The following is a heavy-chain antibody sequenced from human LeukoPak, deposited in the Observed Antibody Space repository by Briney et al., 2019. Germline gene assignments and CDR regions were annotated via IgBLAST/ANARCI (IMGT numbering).Heavy chain of an antibody. V-gene: IGHV3-48*02. D-gene: IGHD5-12*01. J-gene: IGHJ5*02. CDR2: ISSSSSTI. CDR1: GFTFSSFS. Sequence: PGGSLSLSCAASGFTFSSFSMNWVRQAPGKGLEWVSYISSSSSTIYYADSVKGRFTISRDNAKNSLFLQMHSLRDEDTAVYYCSRVSLNTGYASTWGRGTLVTVSS. CDR3: SRVSLNTGYAST.